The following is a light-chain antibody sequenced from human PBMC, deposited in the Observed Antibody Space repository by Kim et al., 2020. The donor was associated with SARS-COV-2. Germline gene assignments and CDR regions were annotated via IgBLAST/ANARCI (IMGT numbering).Light chain of an antibody. Sequence: VSVGERVTITGRASQAVRNDFGWDKHKPGKAPKCLIYMASILQSGVPSRFSGSGSVTEYTLSLSSLQPENFATYFCVQQSGHPRTFGQGTKVDIK. CDR1: QAVRND. CDR2: MAS. J-gene: IGKJ1*01. CDR3: VQQSGHPRT. V-gene: IGKV1-17*01.